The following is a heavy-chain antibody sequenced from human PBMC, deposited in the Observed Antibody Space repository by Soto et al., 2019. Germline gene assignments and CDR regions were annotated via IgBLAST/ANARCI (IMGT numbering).Heavy chain of an antibody. CDR1: GGSITRNNHY. D-gene: IGHD6-19*01. V-gene: IGHV4-39*01. CDR3: ARLGSSGWYQGSYFDY. CDR2: ILYSGST. Sequence: QLQLQESGPGLVKPSETLSLTCIVSGGSITRNNHYWGWIRQSPGKGLEWIGSILYSGSTNYNPSLKSRVTLSVETSKHQFSLKMSSVTAADTALYYCARLGSSGWYQGSYFDYWGQGTRVTVSS. J-gene: IGHJ4*02.